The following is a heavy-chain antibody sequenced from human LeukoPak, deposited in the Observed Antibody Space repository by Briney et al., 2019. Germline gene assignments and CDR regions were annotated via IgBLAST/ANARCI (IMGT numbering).Heavy chain of an antibody. CDR2: IYYSGNT. CDR3: ARDVGYNYGPAGY. D-gene: IGHD5-18*01. V-gene: IGHV4-39*07. J-gene: IGHJ4*02. CDR1: GGSISSSSYY. Sequence: PSETLSLTCTVSGGSISSSSYYWGWFRQPPGKGLEWIGSIYYSGNTYYNRSLKSRVTISIDTSKNQFSLKLSSVTAADTAVYYCARDVGYNYGPAGYWGQGILVTVSS.